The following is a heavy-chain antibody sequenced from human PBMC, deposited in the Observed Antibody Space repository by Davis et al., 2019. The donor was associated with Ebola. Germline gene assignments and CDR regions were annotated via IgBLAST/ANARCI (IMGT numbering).Heavy chain of an antibody. V-gene: IGHV3-33*08. CDR1: GFTFSSYG. D-gene: IGHD6-13*01. Sequence: GESLKISCAASGFTFSSYGMHWVRQAPGKGLEWVAVIWYDGSNKYYADSVKGRFTISRDNSKNTLYLQMNSLRAEDTAVYYCARDSRYSSSWYSPLFDYWGQGTLVTVSS. J-gene: IGHJ4*02. CDR2: IWYDGSNK. CDR3: ARDSRYSSSWYSPLFDY.